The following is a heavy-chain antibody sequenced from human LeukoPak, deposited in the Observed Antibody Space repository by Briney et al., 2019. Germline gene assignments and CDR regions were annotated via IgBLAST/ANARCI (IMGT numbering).Heavy chain of an antibody. J-gene: IGHJ4*02. V-gene: IGHV3-30-3*01. Sequence: PGGSLRLSCAASGFTFSSYAMHWVRQAPGKGLEWVAVISYDGSNKYYADSVKGRFNISRDNSKNPLYLQMNSLRAEDTAVYYCASPYGSGSYYKSYFDYWGQGTLVTVSS. CDR2: ISYDGSNK. CDR1: GFTFSSYA. D-gene: IGHD3-10*01. CDR3: ASPYGSGSYYKSYFDY.